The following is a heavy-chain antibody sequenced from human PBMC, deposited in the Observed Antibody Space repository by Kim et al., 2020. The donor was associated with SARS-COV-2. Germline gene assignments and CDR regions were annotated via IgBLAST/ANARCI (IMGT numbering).Heavy chain of an antibody. Sequence: SETLSLTCTVSGGSISSYYWSWIRQPAGKGLEWIGRIYTSGSTNYNPSLKSRVTMSVDTSKNQFSLKLSSVTAADTAVYYCARGGYYDILTGYSYYYYYGMDVWGQGTTVTVSS. D-gene: IGHD3-9*01. CDR1: GGSISSYY. J-gene: IGHJ6*02. V-gene: IGHV4-4*07. CDR3: ARGGYYDILTGYSYYYYYGMDV. CDR2: IYTSGST.